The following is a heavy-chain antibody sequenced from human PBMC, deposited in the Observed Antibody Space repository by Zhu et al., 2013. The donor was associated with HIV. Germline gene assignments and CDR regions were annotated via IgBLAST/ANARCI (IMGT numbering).Heavy chain of an antibody. Sequence: QVQLQESGPGLVKPSETLSLTCTVSGGSISSYYWSWIRQPPGKGLEWIGYIYYSGSTNYNPSLKSRVTISVDTSKNQFSLKLSSVTAADTAVYYCARGRTFWDYYYGMDVWGQGTTVTVSS. CDR2: IYYSGST. CDR1: GGSISSYY. D-gene: IGHD2-2*01. V-gene: IGHV4-59*01. CDR3: ARGRTFWDYYYGMDV. J-gene: IGHJ6*02.